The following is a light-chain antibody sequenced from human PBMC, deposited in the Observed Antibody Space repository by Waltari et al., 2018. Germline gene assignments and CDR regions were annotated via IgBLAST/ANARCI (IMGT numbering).Light chain of an antibody. CDR2: AAS. V-gene: IGKV1-39*01. CDR1: QNTNIF. J-gene: IGKJ2*01. CDR3: QQSDDTPYT. Sequence: DIQMTQSPSSLSASVGDRVTVTCRASQNTNIFLNRYQQIPGKPPKLLIFAASRLQRGVPSRFSGSGSGTDFTLTISSLQPEDFATYYCQQSDDTPYTFGQGTKLQIK.